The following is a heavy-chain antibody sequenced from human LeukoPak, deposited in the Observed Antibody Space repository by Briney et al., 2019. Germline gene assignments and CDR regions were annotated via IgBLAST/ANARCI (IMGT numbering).Heavy chain of an antibody. V-gene: IGHV1-2*02. CDR3: ARWRDWNDENYYYYMDV. J-gene: IGHJ6*03. Sequence: ASVKVSCKASCYTFTSYGISWVRQAPGQGLEWTGWSNPNSGGTNYAQKFQGRVTMTRDTSISTAYMELSRLRSDDTAVYYCARWRDWNDENYYYYMDVWGKGTTVTVSS. D-gene: IGHD1-1*01. CDR2: SNPNSGGT. CDR1: CYTFTSYG.